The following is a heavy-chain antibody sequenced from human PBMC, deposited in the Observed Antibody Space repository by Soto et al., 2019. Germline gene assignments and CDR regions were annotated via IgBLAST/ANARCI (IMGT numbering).Heavy chain of an antibody. J-gene: IGHJ4*02. CDR3: AKDPRSGYCSGGSCYLDY. Sequence: QVQLVESGGGVVQPGRSLRLSCAASGFTFSSYGMHWVRQAPGKGLEWVAVISYDGSNKYYADSVKGRFTISRDNSKNTLYLQMNSLRAEDTAVYYCAKDPRSGYCSGGSCYLDYWGKGTLVTVSS. D-gene: IGHD2-15*01. V-gene: IGHV3-30*18. CDR1: GFTFSSYG. CDR2: ISYDGSNK.